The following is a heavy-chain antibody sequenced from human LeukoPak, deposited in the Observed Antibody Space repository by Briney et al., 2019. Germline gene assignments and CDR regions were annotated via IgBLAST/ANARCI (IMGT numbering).Heavy chain of an antibody. CDR1: GYSFTSNW. CDR2: IYPGDSDT. V-gene: IGHV5-51*01. CDR3: ARPDAELGRFDY. J-gene: IGHJ4*02. Sequence: GESLKISCKGSGYSFTSNWIGWVRQMPGEGLEWMGVIYPGDSDTRYSPSFQGQVTISADRSISTAYLQWSSLKASDTAMYYCARPDAELGRFDYWGQGTLVTVSS. D-gene: IGHD3-10*01.